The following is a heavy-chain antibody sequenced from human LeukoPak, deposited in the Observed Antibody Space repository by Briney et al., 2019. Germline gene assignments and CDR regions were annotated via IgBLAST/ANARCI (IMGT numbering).Heavy chain of an antibody. V-gene: IGHV3-74*01. J-gene: IGHJ4*02. D-gene: IGHD3-10*01. Sequence: QPGGSLRLSCAASRFTISIYAMTWVRQAPGKGLEWVSRITPDGSDTTYADSVRGRFTISRDNAKSTLYLQMNSLRADDTAVYYCARDYGDYFDYWGQGSLVTVSS. CDR1: RFTISIYA. CDR2: ITPDGSDT. CDR3: ARDYGDYFDY.